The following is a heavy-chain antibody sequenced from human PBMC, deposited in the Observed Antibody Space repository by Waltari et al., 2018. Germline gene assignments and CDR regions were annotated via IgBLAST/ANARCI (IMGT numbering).Heavy chain of an antibody. V-gene: IGHV4-59*01. CDR3: ARGGIFGVVIPTAYYMDV. CDR2: IYYSGST. Sequence: QVQLQESGPGLVKPSETLSLTCTVSGGSISSYYWSWIRQPPGKGLEWIGYIYYSGSTNYNPSLKGRVTISVDTSKNQFSLKLSSVTAADTAVYYCARGGIFGVVIPTAYYMDVWGKGTTVTVSS. CDR1: GGSISSYY. D-gene: IGHD3-3*01. J-gene: IGHJ6*03.